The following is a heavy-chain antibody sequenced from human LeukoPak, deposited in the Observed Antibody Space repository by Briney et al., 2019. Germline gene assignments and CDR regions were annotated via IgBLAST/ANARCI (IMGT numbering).Heavy chain of an antibody. CDR2: IYTSGST. V-gene: IGHV4-61*02. D-gene: IGHD6-13*01. Sequence: SETLSLTCTVSGGSISSGSYYWSWIRQPAGKGLEWIGRIYTSGSTTYNSSLKSRVTISLDTSKNHFSLKLSSVTAADTAVYYCARIMRVGSSSYDRVRGWFDPWGQGTLVTVSS. J-gene: IGHJ5*02. CDR1: GGSISSGSYY. CDR3: ARIMRVGSSSYDRVRGWFDP.